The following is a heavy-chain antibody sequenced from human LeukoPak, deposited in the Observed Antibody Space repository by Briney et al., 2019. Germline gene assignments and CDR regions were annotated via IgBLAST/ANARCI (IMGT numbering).Heavy chain of an antibody. V-gene: IGHV1-18*01. CDR3: ARDLRYSSGWYRNDY. CDR2: ISAYNGNT. J-gene: IGHJ4*02. Sequence: GASVKVSCKASGYTFTSYGISWVRQAPGQGLEWMGWISAYNGNTNYAQKLQGRVTMTTDTSTSTAYMELRSLRSDDTAVYYCARDLRYSSGWYRNDYWGKGTLVTVSS. CDR1: GYTFTSYG. D-gene: IGHD6-19*01.